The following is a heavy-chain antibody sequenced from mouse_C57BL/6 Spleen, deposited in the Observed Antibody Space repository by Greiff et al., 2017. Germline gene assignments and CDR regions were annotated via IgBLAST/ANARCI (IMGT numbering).Heavy chain of an antibody. D-gene: IGHD2-1*01. V-gene: IGHV3-1*01. Sequence: VQLKESGPGMVKPSQSLSLTCTVTGYSITSGYDWHWIRHFPGNKLEWMGSISYSGSTNYNPSLKSRISITHDTSKNHFFLKLNSVTTEDTATYYCARDGGNYSYYYAMDYWGQGTSVTVSS. CDR2: ISYSGST. J-gene: IGHJ4*01. CDR1: GYSITSGYD. CDR3: ARDGGNYSYYYAMDY.